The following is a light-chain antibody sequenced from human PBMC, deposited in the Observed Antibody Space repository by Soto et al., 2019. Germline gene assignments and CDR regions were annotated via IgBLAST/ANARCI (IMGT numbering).Light chain of an antibody. CDR2: GAS. J-gene: IGKJ1*01. CDR3: QQYGSSPRT. Sequence: EIVLTQSPGTLSLSPGERATLSCRASQSVSSSYLAWYQQKPGQAPRLLIYGASSRATGIPDRFSGSGSGADFTLTISRLEPEDVAVYYCQQYGSSPRTFGQGTKVVIK. V-gene: IGKV3-20*01. CDR1: QSVSSSY.